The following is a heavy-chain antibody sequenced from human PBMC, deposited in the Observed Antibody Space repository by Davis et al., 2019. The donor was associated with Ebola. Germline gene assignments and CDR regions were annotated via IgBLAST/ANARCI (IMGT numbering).Heavy chain of an antibody. CDR1: GFTFSSYA. D-gene: IGHD3-16*01. Sequence: PGGSLRLSCAASGFTFSSYAMTWVRQAPGKGLVWVSVTHSGGSTYYADSVKGRFTISRDNSKNTLYLQMNSLRAEDTAVYYCAKVVTLHFDYWGQGTLVTVSS. CDR2: THSGGST. J-gene: IGHJ4*02. V-gene: IGHV3-23*01. CDR3: AKVVTLHFDY.